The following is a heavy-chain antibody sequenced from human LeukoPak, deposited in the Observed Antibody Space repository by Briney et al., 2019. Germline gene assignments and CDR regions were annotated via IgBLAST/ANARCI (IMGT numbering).Heavy chain of an antibody. CDR2: IYYSGST. CDR1: GGSFSGYY. CDR3: ARHISTVTTGSYFDY. V-gene: IGHV4-59*08. J-gene: IGHJ4*02. D-gene: IGHD4-17*01. Sequence: PSETLSLTCAVYGGSFSGYYWSWIRQPPGKGLEWIGYIYYSGSTNYNPSLKSRVTISVDTSKNQFSLKLSSVTAADTAVYYCARHISTVTTGSYFDYWGQGTLVTVSS.